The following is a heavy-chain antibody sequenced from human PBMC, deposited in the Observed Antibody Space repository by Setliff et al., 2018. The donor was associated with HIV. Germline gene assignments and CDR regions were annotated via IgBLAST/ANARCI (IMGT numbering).Heavy chain of an antibody. CDR3: ATTAAAESGRLGY. CDR2: IYYSGST. V-gene: IGHV4-31*03. J-gene: IGHJ4*02. CDR1: GGSISSGGYY. Sequence: SETLSLTCTVSGGSISSGGYYWSWIRQHPGKGLEWIGYIYYSGSTYYNPSLKSRVTISVDTSKNQLSLNLSSVTAADAAVYYCATTAAAESGRLGYWGQGTLVTVSS. D-gene: IGHD6-13*01.